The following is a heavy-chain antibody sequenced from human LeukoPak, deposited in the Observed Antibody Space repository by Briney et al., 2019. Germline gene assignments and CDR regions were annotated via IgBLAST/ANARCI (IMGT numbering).Heavy chain of an antibody. J-gene: IGHJ4*02. CDR2: IYYSGST. CDR3: ASSYYDYVWGSYRVDY. D-gene: IGHD3-16*02. Sequence: SETLSLTCTVSGGSISSYYWSWIRQPPGKGLEWIGYIYYSGSTNYNPSLKSRVTISVDTSKNQFSLKLSSVTAADTAVYCCASSYYDYVWGSYRVDYWGQGTLVTVSS. CDR1: GGSISSYY. V-gene: IGHV4-59*08.